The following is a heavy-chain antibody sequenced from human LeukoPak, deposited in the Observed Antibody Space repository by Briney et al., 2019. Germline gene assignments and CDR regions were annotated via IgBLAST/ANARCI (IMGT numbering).Heavy chain of an antibody. V-gene: IGHV3-23*01. CDR1: GFTFTGFA. CDR2: IGGSSGST. CDR3: AKMKGPGLYYHYSMDV. J-gene: IGHJ6*03. Sequence: PGGCLRLSCAASGFTFTGFAMSWVRQAPGKGPEWVSRIGGSSGSTYYADSVKGRFTISRDNSKKTLYLQMNSLRADDTAVYYCAKMKGPGLYYHYSMDVWGKGTTVIVSS.